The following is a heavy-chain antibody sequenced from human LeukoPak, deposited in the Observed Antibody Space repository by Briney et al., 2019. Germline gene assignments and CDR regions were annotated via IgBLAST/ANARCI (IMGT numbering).Heavy chain of an antibody. CDR3: ARGPTPDASGYYYYYGMDV. CDR2: INSDGSST. D-gene: IGHD1-14*01. Sequence: PGGSLRLSCAASGFTFSSYWMHWVRQAPGKGLVWVSRINSDGSSTSYADSVKGRFTISRDNAKNTLYLQMNSLRAEDTAVYYCARGPTPDASGYYYYYGMDVWGQGTTVTVSS. J-gene: IGHJ6*02. V-gene: IGHV3-74*01. CDR1: GFTFSSYW.